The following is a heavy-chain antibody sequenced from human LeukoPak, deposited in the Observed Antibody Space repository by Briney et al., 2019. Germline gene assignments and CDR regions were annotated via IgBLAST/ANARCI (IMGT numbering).Heavy chain of an antibody. J-gene: IGHJ4*02. V-gene: IGHV1-2*04. CDR2: INPNSGGT. CDR1: GYTFTGYY. D-gene: IGHD2-15*01. CDR3: ARESDTPEVVAALPDY. Sequence: ASVKVSCKASGYTFTGYYMHWVRQAPGQGLEWMGWINPNSGGTNYAQKFQGWVTMTRDTSISTAYMELSRLRSDDTAVYYCARESDTPEVVAALPDYWGQGTLVTVSS.